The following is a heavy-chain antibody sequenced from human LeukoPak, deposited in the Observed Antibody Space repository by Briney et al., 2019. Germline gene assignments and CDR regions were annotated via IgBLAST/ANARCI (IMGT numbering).Heavy chain of an antibody. Sequence: SETLSLTCTVSGGSISSYYWSWIRQPPGKGLEWIGYIYYSGSTNYNPSLKSRVTISVDTSKNQFSLKLSSVTAADTAVYYCARIAQSASRIAAAGTEDYWGQGALVTVSS. J-gene: IGHJ4*02. D-gene: IGHD6-13*01. CDR2: IYYSGST. CDR1: GGSISSYY. V-gene: IGHV4-59*12. CDR3: ARIAQSASRIAAAGTEDY.